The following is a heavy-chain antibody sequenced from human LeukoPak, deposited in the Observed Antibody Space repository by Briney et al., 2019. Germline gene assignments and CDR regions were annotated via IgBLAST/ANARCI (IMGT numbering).Heavy chain of an antibody. CDR1: GFTFSSYW. Sequence: QPGGSLRLSCAASGFTFSSYWMHWVRQAPGKGLVWVSHINSDGSRTNFADSVKGRFTISRDHAKNSLYLQMNSLRVDDTAVYYCARGFDSYNGMDVWGQGTTVTVSS. J-gene: IGHJ6*02. CDR2: INSDGSRT. D-gene: IGHD3-9*01. V-gene: IGHV3-74*01. CDR3: ARGFDSYNGMDV.